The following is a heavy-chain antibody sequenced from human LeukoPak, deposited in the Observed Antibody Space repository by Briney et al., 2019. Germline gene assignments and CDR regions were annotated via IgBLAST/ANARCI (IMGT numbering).Heavy chain of an antibody. J-gene: IGHJ4*02. CDR2: IYYSGST. Sequence: SETLSLTCTVSGGSISSGGYSWSWIRQHPGKGLEWIGYIYYSGSTYYNPSLKSRVTISVDTSKNQFSLKLSSVTAADTAVYYCARTVEERTYYFDYWGQGTLVTVSS. CDR1: GGSISSGGYS. D-gene: IGHD1-26*01. CDR3: ARTVEERTYYFDY. V-gene: IGHV4-31*03.